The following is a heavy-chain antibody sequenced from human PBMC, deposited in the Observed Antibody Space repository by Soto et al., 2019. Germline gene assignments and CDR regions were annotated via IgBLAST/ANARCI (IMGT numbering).Heavy chain of an antibody. CDR3: ARYYYGSGTWFDP. CDR2: IYYSGTT. CDR1: GGSVSSGAYY. D-gene: IGHD3-10*01. J-gene: IGHJ5*02. Sequence: SETLSLTCTVSGGSVSSGAYYWSWIRQPPGKGLEWIGYIYYSGTTNYNPSLKSRVTISVDTSKNQFSLKLSSVTAVDTAVYYCARYYYGSGTWFDPWGQGTLVTVSS. V-gene: IGHV4-61*08.